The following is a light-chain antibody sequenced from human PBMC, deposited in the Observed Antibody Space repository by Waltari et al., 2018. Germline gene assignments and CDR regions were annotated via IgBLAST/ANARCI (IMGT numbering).Light chain of an antibody. CDR2: GAS. CDR1: QTVSSN. Sequence: EIVMTQSPATLSVSPGERATLSCRASQTVSSNLAWYQHKPGQAPRLLIYGASTRDTGIPARFSGSGSGTEFTLTITSLQSEDFAVYYCQQYNNWPLTFGGGTKVEIK. CDR3: QQYNNWPLT. J-gene: IGKJ4*01. V-gene: IGKV3-15*01.